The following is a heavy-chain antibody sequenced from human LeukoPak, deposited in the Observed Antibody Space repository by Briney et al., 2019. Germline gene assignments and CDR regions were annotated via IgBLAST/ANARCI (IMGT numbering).Heavy chain of an antibody. CDR1: GGSISSSNYY. V-gene: IGHV4-39*01. J-gene: IGHJ4*02. CDR2: ISYSVTT. CDR3: ARHLRGATIYYDN. D-gene: IGHD1-26*01. Sequence: KPSETLSLTCTVSGGSISSSNYYWAWIRQPPGKGLEWIASISYSVTTYYNPPLKSRVTISVDTSKNQFSLKLSSVTAADTAVYYCARHLRGATIYYDNWGQGNLVSVSS.